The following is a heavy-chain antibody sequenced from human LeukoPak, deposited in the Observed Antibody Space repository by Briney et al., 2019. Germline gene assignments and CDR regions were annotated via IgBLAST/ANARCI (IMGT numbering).Heavy chain of an antibody. CDR1: GFTFSNYE. CDR3: ARDYGGSSPFDY. J-gene: IGHJ4*02. V-gene: IGHV3-48*03. Sequence: PGGSLRLSCAVFGFTFSNYEMNWVRQAPGKGLEWVSYISSSGSTIYHADSVKGRFTISRDNAKNSLYLQMNSLRAEDTAVYYCARDYGGSSPFDYWGQGTLVTVSS. D-gene: IGHD4-23*01. CDR2: ISSSGSTI.